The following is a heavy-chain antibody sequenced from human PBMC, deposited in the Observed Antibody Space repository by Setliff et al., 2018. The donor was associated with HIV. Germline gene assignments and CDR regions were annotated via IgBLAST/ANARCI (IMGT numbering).Heavy chain of an antibody. CDR3: ARTGIIVGATPYYYYGMDV. V-gene: IGHV1-69*05. J-gene: IGHJ6*02. D-gene: IGHD1-26*01. CDR1: GGTFSSYA. CDR2: IIPIFGTA. Sequence: GASVKVSCKASGGTFSSYAISWVRQAPGQGLEWMGGIIPIFGTANYAQKFQGRVTITTDESTSTAYMELSSLRSEDTAVYYCARTGIIVGATPYYYYGMDVWGQGTTVTVS.